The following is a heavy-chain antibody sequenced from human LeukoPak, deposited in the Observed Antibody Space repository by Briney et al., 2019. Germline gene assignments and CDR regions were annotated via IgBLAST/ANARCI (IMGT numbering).Heavy chain of an antibody. CDR2: IYYSGST. D-gene: IGHD3-3*01. J-gene: IGHJ6*03. Sequence: SETLSLTCTVSGGSISSSSYYWGWIRQPPGKGLEWIGSIYYSGSTYYNPSLKSRVTISVDTSKNQFSLKLSSVTAADTAVYYCARDQGKTYYDFWSGYPYYIDVWGKGTTVTVSS. CDR1: GGSISSSSYY. V-gene: IGHV4-39*07. CDR3: ARDQGKTYYDFWSGYPYYIDV.